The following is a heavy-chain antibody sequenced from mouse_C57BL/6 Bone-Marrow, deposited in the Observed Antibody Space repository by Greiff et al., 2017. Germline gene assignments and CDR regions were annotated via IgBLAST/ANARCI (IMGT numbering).Heavy chain of an antibody. V-gene: IGHV1-64*01. D-gene: IGHD2-13*01. J-gene: IGHJ1*03. CDR1: GYTFTSYW. CDR2: IHPYSGST. Sequence: VQLQQPGAELVKPGASVKLSCKASGYTFTSYWMHWVKQRPGQGLEWIGMIHPYSGSTNYNETFKSKATLTVDKSSSTAYMQRSCLTSEDSAVYYCTGGDPWYFDVGGTGTTVTVSA. CDR3: TGGDPWYFDV.